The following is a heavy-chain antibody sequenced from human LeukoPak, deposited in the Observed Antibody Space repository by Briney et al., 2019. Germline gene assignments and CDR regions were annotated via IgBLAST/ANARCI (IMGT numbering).Heavy chain of an antibody. CDR2: ISGGGGST. CDR3: AKVRLDDILTGYYPVAYFDY. D-gene: IGHD3-9*01. Sequence: GGSLRLSCAASGFTFSSYAMSWVRQAPGKGLEWVSAISGGGGSTYYADSVKGRFTISRDNSKNTLYLQMNSLRAEDTAVYYCAKVRLDDILTGYYPVAYFDYWGQGTLVTVSS. J-gene: IGHJ4*02. V-gene: IGHV3-23*01. CDR1: GFTFSSYA.